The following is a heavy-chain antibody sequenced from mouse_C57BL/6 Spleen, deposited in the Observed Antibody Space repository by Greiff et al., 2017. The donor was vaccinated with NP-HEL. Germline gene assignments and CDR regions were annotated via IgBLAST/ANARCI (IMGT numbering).Heavy chain of an antibody. CDR3: TARIISTVVATGDY. J-gene: IGHJ2*01. V-gene: IGHV14-1*01. CDR2: IDPEDGDT. D-gene: IGHD1-1*01. Sequence: EVQLQQSGAELVRPGASVKLSCTASGFNIKDYYMHWVKQRPEQGLEWIGRIDPEDGDTEYAQKFQGKATMTADTSSNTAYLQLSSLTSEDTAVYYCTARIISTVVATGDYWGQGTTVTVSS. CDR1: GFNIKDYY.